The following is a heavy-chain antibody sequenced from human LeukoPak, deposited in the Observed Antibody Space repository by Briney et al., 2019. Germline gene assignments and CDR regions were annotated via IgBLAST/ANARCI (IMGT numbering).Heavy chain of an antibody. D-gene: IGHD2-15*01. Sequence: SETLSLTCAVYGGSFSGYYWSWIRQPPGKGLEWIGEINHSGSTNYNPSLKSRVTISVDTSKNQFSLKLSSVTAADTAVYYCARGLGCSGGSCYSTYYYYGMDVWGQGTTVTVFS. CDR2: INHSGST. CDR1: GGSFSGYY. J-gene: IGHJ6*02. V-gene: IGHV4-34*01. CDR3: ARGLGCSGGSCYSTYYYYGMDV.